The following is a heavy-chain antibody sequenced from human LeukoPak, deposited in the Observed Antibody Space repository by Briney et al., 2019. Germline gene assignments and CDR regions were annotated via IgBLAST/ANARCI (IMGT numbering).Heavy chain of an antibody. J-gene: IGHJ4*02. Sequence: PGGSLRLSCAASGFTVSSYEMNWVRQAPGKGLEWVSYISSSGSTNYYAYSLKRRFTISSDNAKTPLYLQMNSLSAEDTAVYYCARDAPGYCRSTSCYAPFDYWGQGTLVTVSS. V-gene: IGHV3-48*03. CDR2: ISSSGSTN. D-gene: IGHD2-2*01. CDR1: GFTVSSYE. CDR3: ARDAPGYCRSTSCYAPFDY.